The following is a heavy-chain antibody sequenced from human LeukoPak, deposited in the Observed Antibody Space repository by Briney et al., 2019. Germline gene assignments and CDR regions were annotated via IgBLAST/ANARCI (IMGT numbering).Heavy chain of an antibody. Sequence: PGGPLRLSCAASGFTVSTTYMSWVRQAPGKGLEWVSIIYSGGSTYYADSVKGRFTISRDNSKSTLYLQMNTLRTEDTAVYYCAKAVAASWYYFDYWGQGTLVTVSS. D-gene: IGHD2-15*01. J-gene: IGHJ4*02. CDR1: GFTVSTTY. CDR2: IYSGGST. V-gene: IGHV3-53*01. CDR3: AKAVAASWYYFDY.